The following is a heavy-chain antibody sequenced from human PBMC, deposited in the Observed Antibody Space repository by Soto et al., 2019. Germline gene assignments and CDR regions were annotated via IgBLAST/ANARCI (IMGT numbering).Heavy chain of an antibody. CDR2: IYYSGST. Sequence: PSETLSLTCTVSGGSISSYYWSWIRQPPGKGLEWIGYIYYSGSTNYNPSLKSRVTISVDTSKNQFSLKLSSVTAADTAVYYCARDSSSWYGIYYGMDVWGQGTTVTVSS. J-gene: IGHJ6*02. D-gene: IGHD6-13*01. CDR1: GGSISSYY. V-gene: IGHV4-59*01. CDR3: ARDSSSWYGIYYGMDV.